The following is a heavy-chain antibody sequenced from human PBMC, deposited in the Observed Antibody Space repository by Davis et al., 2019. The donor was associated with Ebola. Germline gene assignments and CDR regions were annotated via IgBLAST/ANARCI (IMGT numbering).Heavy chain of an antibody. CDR1: GGSFSGYY. Sequence: SETLSLTCAVYGGSFSGYYWSWIRQPPGKGLEWIGEIYHSGSTNYNPSLKSRVTISVDKSKNQFSLKLSSVTAADTAVYYCAREYWSGYYFFDYWGQGTLVTVSS. V-gene: IGHV4-34*01. CDR3: AREYWSGYYFFDY. J-gene: IGHJ4*02. D-gene: IGHD3-3*01. CDR2: IYHSGST.